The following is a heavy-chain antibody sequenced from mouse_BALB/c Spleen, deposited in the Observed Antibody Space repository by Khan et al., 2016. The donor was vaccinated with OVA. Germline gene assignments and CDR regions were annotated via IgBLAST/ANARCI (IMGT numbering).Heavy chain of an antibody. CDR2: IYPGSGTT. J-gene: IGHJ3*01. CDR3: ARSYGNDGAWFVY. D-gene: IGHD2-2*01. CDR1: GYKFTDYV. V-gene: IGHV1-77*01. Sequence: QMQLKESGPELVKPGAPVKMSCKASGYKFTDYVISWVKQRTGQGLEWIGDIYPGSGTTYYNERFEGKATLTADKSSNTAYLQFRSLTSEDCAVYFCARSYGNDGAWFVYWGQGTLVTVSA.